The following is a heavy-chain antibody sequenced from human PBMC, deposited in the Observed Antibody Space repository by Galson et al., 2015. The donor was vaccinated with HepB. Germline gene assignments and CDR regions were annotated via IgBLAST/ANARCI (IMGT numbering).Heavy chain of an antibody. CDR3: ATQPYDYVWGCYRYIDY. Sequence: SLRLSCAASGFTFSSYWMSWVRQAPGKGLEWVANIKQDGSEKYYVDSVKGRFTISRDNAKNSLYLQMNSLRAEDTAVYYCATQPYDYVWGCYRYIDYWGQGTLVTVSS. V-gene: IGHV3-7*03. D-gene: IGHD3-16*02. J-gene: IGHJ4*02. CDR1: GFTFSSYW. CDR2: IKQDGSEK.